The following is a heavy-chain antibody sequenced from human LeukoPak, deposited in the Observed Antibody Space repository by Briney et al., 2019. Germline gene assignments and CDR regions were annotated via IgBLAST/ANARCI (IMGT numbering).Heavy chain of an antibody. V-gene: IGHV1-24*01. J-gene: IGHJ4*02. CDR1: GYTLTELS. Sequence: ASVKVSCKVSGYTLTELSMHWVRQAPGKGLEWRGGFDPEDGEIIYAQKFQGRVTMTEDTSTDTAYMELSSLRSEDTAVYYCATGYPYSSGWYSYWGQGTLVTVSS. CDR3: ATGYPYSSGWYSY. D-gene: IGHD6-19*01. CDR2: FDPEDGEI.